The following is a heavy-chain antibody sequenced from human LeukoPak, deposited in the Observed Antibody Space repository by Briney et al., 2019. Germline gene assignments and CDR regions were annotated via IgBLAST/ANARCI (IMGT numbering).Heavy chain of an antibody. CDR1: GFSFSDYD. J-gene: IGHJ6*02. D-gene: IGHD2/OR15-2a*01. V-gene: IGHV3-48*04. Sequence: PGGSLRLSCAASGFSFSDYDMNWVRQAPGEGLEWVSYIGPSGSTIFYAGSVKGRFTVSRDNAKKSLYLQIDSLRADDTAVYYCARDISAAGHYYHYYTMDVWGQGTTVTVSS. CDR2: IGPSGSTI. CDR3: ARDISAAGHYYHYYTMDV.